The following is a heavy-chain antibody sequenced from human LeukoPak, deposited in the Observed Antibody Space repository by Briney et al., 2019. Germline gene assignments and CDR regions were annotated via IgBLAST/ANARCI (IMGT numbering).Heavy chain of an antibody. V-gene: IGHV4-34*01. Sequence: PSETLSLTCAVYGGSFSGYYWSWIRQPPGKGLEWIGEINHSGSTNYNPSLKSRVTISVDTSKNQFSLKLSSVTAADTAVYYCARGRYYYDSSGYYQAFDYWGQGTLVTVSS. CDR3: ARGRYYYDSSGYYQAFDY. CDR1: GGSFSGYY. J-gene: IGHJ4*02. D-gene: IGHD3-22*01. CDR2: INHSGST.